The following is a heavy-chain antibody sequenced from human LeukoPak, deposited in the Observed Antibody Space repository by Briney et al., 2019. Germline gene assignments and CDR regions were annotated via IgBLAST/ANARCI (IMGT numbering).Heavy chain of an antibody. CDR1: GGSISSYY. J-gene: IGHJ6*03. CDR2: IYTSGST. Sequence: SETVSLTCTVSGGSISSYYWSWIRQPAGKGLEWIGRIYTSGSTNYNPSLKSRVTMSVDTSKNQFSLKLSSVTAADTAVYYCARGPRWGSYYYYMDVWGKGTTVTVSS. CDR3: ARGPRWGSYYYYMDV. V-gene: IGHV4-4*07. D-gene: IGHD3-16*01.